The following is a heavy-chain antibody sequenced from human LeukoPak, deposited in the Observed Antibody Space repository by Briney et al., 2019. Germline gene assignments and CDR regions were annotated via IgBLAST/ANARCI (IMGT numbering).Heavy chain of an antibody. J-gene: IGHJ3*02. D-gene: IGHD6-13*01. CDR1: GGSISSSSYY. CDR2: IYYSGST. Sequence: SETLSLTCTVSGGSISSSSYYWGWIRQPPGKGLGWIGSIYYSGSTYYNPSLKSRVTISVDTSKNQFSLKLSSVTAADTAVYYCARHADSSSWYLRHAFDIRGQGTMVTVSS. V-gene: IGHV4-39*01. CDR3: ARHADSSSWYLRHAFDI.